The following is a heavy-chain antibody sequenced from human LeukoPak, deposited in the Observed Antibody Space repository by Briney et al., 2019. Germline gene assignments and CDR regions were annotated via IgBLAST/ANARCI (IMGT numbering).Heavy chain of an antibody. J-gene: IGHJ4*02. Sequence: PSETLSLTCTVPGGTVISGSYYWNWIRQPPGKTLEWIGYIYYSGSTNYNPSLKSRVTISMDTSKMQFSLKLNSVTAADTAVYYCAREKRTYNFGSGSQGFDYWGQGTLVTVSS. CDR1: GGTVISGSYY. V-gene: IGHV4-61*01. CDR3: AREKRTYNFGSGSQGFDY. D-gene: IGHD3-10*01. CDR2: IYYSGST.